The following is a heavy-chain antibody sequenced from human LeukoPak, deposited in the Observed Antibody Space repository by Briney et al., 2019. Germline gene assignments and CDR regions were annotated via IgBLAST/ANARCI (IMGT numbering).Heavy chain of an antibody. J-gene: IGHJ5*02. CDR1: GGSFSGYY. Sequence: SETLSLTCAVYGGSFSGYYWSWIRQPPGRGREWGGEINHSGSTNYNPSLKSRVTIPVDTSKNQFSLKLSSVTAADTAVYYCARGRAGRKTWFDPWGQETLVTVSS. D-gene: IGHD1-14*01. CDR3: ARGRAGRKTWFDP. V-gene: IGHV4-34*01. CDR2: INHSGST.